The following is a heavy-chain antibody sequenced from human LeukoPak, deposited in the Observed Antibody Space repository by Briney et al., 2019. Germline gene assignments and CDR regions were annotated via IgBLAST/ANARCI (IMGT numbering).Heavy chain of an antibody. CDR2: IYYSGST. Sequence: SETLSLTCTVSGGSISSSSYYWGWIRQPPGKGLEWIGSIYYSGSTYYNPSLKSRVTISVDTSKNQFSLKLSSVTAADTAVYYCARVVVGSPPLNYYYYYMDVWGKGTTVTVSS. D-gene: IGHD2-21*01. CDR3: ARVVVGSPPLNYYYYYMDV. CDR1: GGSISSSSYY. J-gene: IGHJ6*03. V-gene: IGHV4-39*07.